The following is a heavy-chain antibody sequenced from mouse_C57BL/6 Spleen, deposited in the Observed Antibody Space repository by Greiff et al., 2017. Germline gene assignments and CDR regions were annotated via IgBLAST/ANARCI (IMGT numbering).Heavy chain of an antibody. V-gene: IGHV14-2*01. J-gene: IGHJ4*01. CDR1: GFYIKDYY. Sequence: EVQLQPSGAELVKPGASVKLSCTASGFYIKDYYMHWVKQRNEQSLEWIGRIDPEDGETKYAPKFQGKATITADTSSNTAYLQLRSLTYEDTADYYRATINYAMDYWGQGTSVTVSS. CDR3: ATINYAMDY. CDR2: IDPEDGET.